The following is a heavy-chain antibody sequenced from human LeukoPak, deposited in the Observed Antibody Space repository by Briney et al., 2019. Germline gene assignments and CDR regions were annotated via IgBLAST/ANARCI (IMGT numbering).Heavy chain of an antibody. CDR2: MNPNSGNT. Sequence: ASVKVSCKASGYTFTSYDINWVRQATGQGLEWMGWMNPNSGNTGYAQKFQGRVTMTRDTSISTAYMELSRLRSDDTAVYYCARVQAYCGGDCYSGGDAFDIWGQGTMVTVSS. CDR3: ARVQAYCGGDCYSGGDAFDI. D-gene: IGHD2-21*02. V-gene: IGHV1-8*01. CDR1: GYTFTSYD. J-gene: IGHJ3*02.